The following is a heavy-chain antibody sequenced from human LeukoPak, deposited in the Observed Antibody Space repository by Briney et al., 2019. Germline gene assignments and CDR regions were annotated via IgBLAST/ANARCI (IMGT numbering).Heavy chain of an antibody. D-gene: IGHD3-9*01. CDR1: GFAFSSYA. CDR2: ISRRDDYT. Sequence: PGGSLRLSCAASGFAFSSYAMSWVRQPPGKGLEWVSVISRRDDYTYYADSVKGRFTISRDNSKNTLYLQMNTLRAEDTAVYYCAKVPYYDILTGPTPLDYFDYWGQGTLVTVSS. CDR3: AKVPYYDILTGPTPLDYFDY. V-gene: IGHV3-23*01. J-gene: IGHJ4*02.